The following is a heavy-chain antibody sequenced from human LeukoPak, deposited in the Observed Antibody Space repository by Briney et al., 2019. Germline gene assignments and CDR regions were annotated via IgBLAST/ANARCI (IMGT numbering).Heavy chain of an antibody. V-gene: IGHV4-31*03. CDR3: ARERIMITFGGVIVTPSYFDY. CDR1: GGSISSGDYY. D-gene: IGHD3-16*02. CDR2: IYYSGST. Sequence: SETLSLTCTVSGGSISSGDYYWSWIRQHPGKGLEWIGYIYYSGSTYYNPSLKSRVTISVDTSKNQFSLKLSSVTAADTAVYYCARERIMITFGGVIVTPSYFDYWGQGTLVTVSS. J-gene: IGHJ4*02.